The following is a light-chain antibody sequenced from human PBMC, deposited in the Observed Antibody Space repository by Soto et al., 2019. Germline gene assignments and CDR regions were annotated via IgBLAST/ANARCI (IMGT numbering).Light chain of an antibody. V-gene: IGLV2-14*03. CDR1: SNDVGLYNY. Sequence: QSALTQPASVSGSPGQSITISCTGTSNDVGLYNYVSWYQQHPGKAPKLMIHDVTERPSGVSNRFSGSMSGSTASLTISGLQAEDEADYFCSSYTISTTYVFGSGTKVTVL. CDR2: DVT. CDR3: SSYTISTTYV. J-gene: IGLJ1*01.